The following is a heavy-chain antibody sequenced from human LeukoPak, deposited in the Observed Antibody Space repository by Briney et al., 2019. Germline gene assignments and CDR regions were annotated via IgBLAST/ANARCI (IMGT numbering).Heavy chain of an antibody. CDR3: ARAFGYPGTKTIKWFDP. J-gene: IGHJ5*02. V-gene: IGHV1-18*01. Sequence: ASVKVSCKASGYTFTSYGISWVRQAPGQGLEWMGSISAYNGNTNYAQKLQGRVTMTTDTSTSTAYMELRSLRSDDTAVYYCARAFGYPGTKTIKWFDPWGQGTLVTVSS. D-gene: IGHD3-10*01. CDR1: GYTFTSYG. CDR2: ISAYNGNT.